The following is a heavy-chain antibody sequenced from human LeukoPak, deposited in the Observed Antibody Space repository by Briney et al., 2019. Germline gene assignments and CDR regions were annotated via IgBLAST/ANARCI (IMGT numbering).Heavy chain of an antibody. D-gene: IGHD3-10*01. V-gene: IGHV3-64*01. CDR3: AKVAKYYYGSETYYFFEH. CDR1: GFTLSSYS. J-gene: IGHJ4*02. Sequence: GGSLRLSCAASGFTLSSYSMHWVRQAPGKGLEFVSAISKNGDNTYYANSVKGRFTISRDNAKNSLYLQMNSLRVEDTAVYYCAKVAKYYYGSETYYFFEHWGQGTPVTASS. CDR2: ISKNGDNT.